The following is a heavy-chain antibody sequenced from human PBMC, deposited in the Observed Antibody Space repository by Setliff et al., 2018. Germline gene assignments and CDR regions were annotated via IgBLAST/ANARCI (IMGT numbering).Heavy chain of an antibody. CDR1: GYTFSNYG. V-gene: IGHV1-18*01. Sequence: VASVKVSCKASGYTFSNYGVTWVRQAPGQGLEWMGWVTVYNGNTKYAQNLQGRLTMTTDTSTSTAYLELRSLTSDDTAVYYCLRLVRYCSRTSCQRTSGDEVWGQGTLVTVSS. CDR2: VTVYNGNT. J-gene: IGHJ4*02. CDR3: LRLVRYCSRTSCQRTSGDEV. D-gene: IGHD2-8*01.